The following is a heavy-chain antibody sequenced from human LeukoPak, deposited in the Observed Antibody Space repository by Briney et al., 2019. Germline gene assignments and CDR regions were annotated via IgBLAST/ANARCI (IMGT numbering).Heavy chain of an antibody. V-gene: IGHV4-59*01. CDR2: IYYSGST. CDR1: GGSISSYY. D-gene: IGHD6-13*01. CDR3: ARATSSSWSDRNGSDDAFDI. Sequence: SETLSLTCTVSGGSISSYYWSWIRQPPGKGLEWIGYIYYSGSTNYNPSLKSRVTISVDTSKNQFSLKLSSVTAADTAVYYCARATSSSWSDRNGSDDAFDIWGQGTMVTVSS. J-gene: IGHJ3*02.